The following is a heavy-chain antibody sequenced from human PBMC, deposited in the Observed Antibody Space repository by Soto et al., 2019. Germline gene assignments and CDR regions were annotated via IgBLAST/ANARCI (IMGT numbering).Heavy chain of an antibody. J-gene: IGHJ4*02. Sequence: EVQLVESGGGLVKPGGSLRLSCAASGFTFSSYSMNWVRQAPGKGLEWVSSISSSSSYIYYADSVKGRFTISRDNAKNSLYLQMNSLRAEDTAVYYCARVSPVAGFYSPDYWGQGTLVTVSS. CDR2: ISSSSSYI. CDR3: ARVSPVAGFYSPDY. CDR1: GFTFSSYS. D-gene: IGHD6-19*01. V-gene: IGHV3-21*01.